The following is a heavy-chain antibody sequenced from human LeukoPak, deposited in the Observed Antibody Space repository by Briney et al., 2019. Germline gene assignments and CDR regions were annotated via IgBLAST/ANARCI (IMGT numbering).Heavy chain of an antibody. CDR3: ARHRAYSSSSPFDY. D-gene: IGHD6-6*01. V-gene: IGHV4-59*08. CDR1: GGSISGYY. CDR2: IYYTGST. J-gene: IGHJ4*02. Sequence: PSETLSLTCTVSGGSISGYYWIWIRQPPGKGLEWIGYIYYTGSTNYNPSLKSRVTMFVDMSKNQFSLRLSSVTAADTAVYYCARHRAYSSSSPFDYWGQGTLVTVSS.